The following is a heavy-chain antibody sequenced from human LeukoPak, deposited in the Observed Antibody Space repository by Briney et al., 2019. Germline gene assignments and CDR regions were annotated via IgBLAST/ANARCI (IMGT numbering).Heavy chain of an antibody. Sequence: SGGSLRLSCAASGFTFSSYAMHWVRQAPGKGLEWVAVISYDGSNKYYADSVKGRFTISRDNSKNTLYLQMNSLRAEDTAVFYCARPHGFGDPYYFDYWGQGTLITVSS. CDR1: GFTFSSYA. J-gene: IGHJ4*02. CDR2: ISYDGSNK. D-gene: IGHD3-10*01. V-gene: IGHV3-30*04. CDR3: ARPHGFGDPYYFDY.